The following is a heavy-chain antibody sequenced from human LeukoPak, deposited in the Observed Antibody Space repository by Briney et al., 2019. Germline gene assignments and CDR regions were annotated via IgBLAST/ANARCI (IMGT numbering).Heavy chain of an antibody. V-gene: IGHV1-2*02. J-gene: IGHJ6*03. D-gene: IGHD5-24*01. Sequence: VASVKVSCKASGHTFTGYYMHWVRQAPGQGLEWMGWINPNSGGTNYAQKFQGRVTMTRDTSISTAYMELSSLRSEDTAVYYCARGESYYYYTDVWGKGTTVTISS. CDR1: GHTFTGYY. CDR2: INPNSGGT. CDR3: ARGESYYYYTDV.